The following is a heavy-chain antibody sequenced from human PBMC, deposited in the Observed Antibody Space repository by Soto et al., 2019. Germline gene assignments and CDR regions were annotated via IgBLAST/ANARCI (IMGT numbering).Heavy chain of an antibody. CDR2: INPNGGST. CDR1: GYTFTSSY. CDR3: ASLPRGSGSYYNVN. V-gene: IGHV1-46*01. Sequence: ASVKVSCKASGYTFTSSYIHWVRQAPGQGLEWMAIINPNGGSTNYAQKLQGRVTMTTDTSTTTAYMELRSLRSDDTAVYYCASLPRGSGSYYNVNWGQGTLVTVSS. D-gene: IGHD3-10*01. J-gene: IGHJ4*02.